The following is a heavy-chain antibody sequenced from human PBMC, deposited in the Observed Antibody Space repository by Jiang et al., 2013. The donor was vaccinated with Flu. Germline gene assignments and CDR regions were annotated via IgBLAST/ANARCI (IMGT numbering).Heavy chain of an antibody. J-gene: IGHJ4*02. CDR3: AKGHSGSYYSDFDY. V-gene: IGHV3-30*18. CDR2: ISYDGSNK. D-gene: IGHD1-26*01. CDR1: GFTFSSYG. Sequence: VQLLESGGGVVQPGRSLRLSCAASGFTFSSYGMHWVRQAPGKGLEWVAVISYDGSNKYYADSVKGRFTISRDNSKNTLYLQMNSLRAEDTAVYYCAKGHSGSYYSDFDYWGQG.